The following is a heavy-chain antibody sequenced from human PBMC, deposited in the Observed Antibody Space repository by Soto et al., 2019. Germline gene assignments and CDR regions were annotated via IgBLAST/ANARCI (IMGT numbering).Heavy chain of an antibody. CDR1: VGSVSGHY. D-gene: IGHD2-2*02. J-gene: IGHJ6*02. CDR2: INHIGST. V-gene: IGHV4-34*01. Sequence: SETLSPGGAVHVGSVSGHYWSWIRQPPGKGLEWIGEINHIGSTNYNPSLKSRVTISVDTSKNQFSLKLSSVTAADTAVYYCARVPRCSSTSCYSLSSYYYYYGMDVWGQGTTVTVSS. CDR3: ARVPRCSSTSCYSLSSYYYYYGMDV.